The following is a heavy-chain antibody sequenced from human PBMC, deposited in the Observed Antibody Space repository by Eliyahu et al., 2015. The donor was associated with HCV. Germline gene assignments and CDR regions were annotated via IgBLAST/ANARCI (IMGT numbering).Heavy chain of an antibody. Sequence: QVQLQQWGAGLLKPSETLSLTCAVYGGSFSGYYWSWIRQPPGKGLEWIGEINHSGSTNYNPSLKSRVTISVDTSKNQFSLKLSSVTAADTAVYYCARVAVAWGKGFDIWGQGTMVTVSS. CDR2: INHSGST. J-gene: IGHJ3*02. CDR1: GGSFSGYY. D-gene: IGHD6-19*01. CDR3: ARVAVAWGKGFDI. V-gene: IGHV4-34*01.